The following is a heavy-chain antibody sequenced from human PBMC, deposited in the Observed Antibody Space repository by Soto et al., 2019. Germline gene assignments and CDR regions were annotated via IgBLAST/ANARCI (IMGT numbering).Heavy chain of an antibody. CDR1: GYKFTSYF. D-gene: IGHD3-9*01. CDR3: ARLEYDTDWYLDY. Sequence: GESLKISCQVSGYKFTSYFITWVRQMPGKGLEWMGTIDPSDSHTNDSPSFQGQVTISADKSISTAYLQWSSLKASDTAIYYCARLEYDTDWYLDYWGLGTLVTVSS. CDR2: IDPSDSHT. V-gene: IGHV5-10-1*04. J-gene: IGHJ4*02.